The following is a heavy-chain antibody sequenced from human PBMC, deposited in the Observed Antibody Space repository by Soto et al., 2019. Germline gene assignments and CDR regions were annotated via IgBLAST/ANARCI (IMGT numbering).Heavy chain of an antibody. D-gene: IGHD3-22*01. V-gene: IGHV3-30*03. CDR1: GFTFSSYG. J-gene: IGHJ4*02. CDR2: ISYDGSNK. CDR3: AYDSSGHNLWSSGFDY. Sequence: PGGSLRLSCAASGFTFSSYGMHWVRQAPGKGLEWVAVISYDGSNKYYADSVKGRFTISRDNSKNTLYLQMNSLRAEDTAVYYCAYDSSGHNLWSSGFDYWGKGTLVT.